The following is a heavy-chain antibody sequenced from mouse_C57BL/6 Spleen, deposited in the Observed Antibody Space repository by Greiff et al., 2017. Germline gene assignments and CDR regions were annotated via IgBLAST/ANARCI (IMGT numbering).Heavy chain of an antibody. D-gene: IGHD1-1*01. Sequence: QVQLKQPGAELVKPGASVKLSCKASGYTFTSYWMRWVKQRPGRGLEWIGRIDPNSGGTKYNEKFKSKATLTVDKPSSTAYMQLSSLTSEDSAVYYCARGEYGSSYEDYAMDYWGQGTSVTVSS. CDR1: GYTFTSYW. CDR2: IDPNSGGT. J-gene: IGHJ4*01. CDR3: ARGEYGSSYEDYAMDY. V-gene: IGHV1-72*01.